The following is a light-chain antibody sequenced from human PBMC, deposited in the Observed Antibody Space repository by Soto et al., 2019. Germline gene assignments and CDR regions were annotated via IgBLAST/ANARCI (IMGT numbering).Light chain of an antibody. CDR3: QQYNSWPRR. J-gene: IGKJ1*01. CDR2: GAS. V-gene: IGKV3-15*01. CDR1: QSVSSD. Sequence: EIVMTQSPGTLSVSPGEGATLSCRASQSVSSDLAWIQQKPGQAPRLLIYGASTRATGIPARFSGSGSGTKFTLTISSLLLEDFAVYSCQQYNSWPRRFGQGTKVDIK.